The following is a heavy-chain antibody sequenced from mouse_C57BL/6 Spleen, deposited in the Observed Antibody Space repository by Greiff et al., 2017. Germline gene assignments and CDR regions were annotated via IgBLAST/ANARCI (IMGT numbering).Heavy chain of an antibody. CDR3: ARYGSNWYYVDY. CDR1: GFTFSDYG. Sequence: DVMLVESGGGLVKPGGSLKLSCAASGFTFSDYGMHWVRQAPEKGLEWVAYISSGSSTIYYADTVKGRFTISRDNAKNTLFLQMTSLRSEDTAMYYCARYGSNWYYVDYWGQGTTLTVSS. J-gene: IGHJ2*01. V-gene: IGHV5-17*01. CDR2: ISSGSSTI. D-gene: IGHD1-2*01.